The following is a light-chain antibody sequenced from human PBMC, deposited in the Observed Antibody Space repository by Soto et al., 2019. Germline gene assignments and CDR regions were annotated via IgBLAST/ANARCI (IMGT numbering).Light chain of an antibody. Sequence: QSVLAQPATVSGSPGQSITDSCTGTSSEIGGYSYVSWYQQRPGKAPKLILYDVSDRPSGLSSRFSGSKSGNTASLTISGLQAEDEADYYCSSYTTRSTYVFGTGTKVTVL. CDR1: SSEIGGYSY. CDR3: SSYTTRSTYV. J-gene: IGLJ1*01. CDR2: DVS. V-gene: IGLV2-14*01.